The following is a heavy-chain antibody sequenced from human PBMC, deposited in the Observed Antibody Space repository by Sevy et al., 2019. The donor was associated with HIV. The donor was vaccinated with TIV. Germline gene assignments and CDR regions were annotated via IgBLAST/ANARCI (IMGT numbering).Heavy chain of an antibody. CDR2: MYSGGST. D-gene: IGHD3-3*01. V-gene: IGHV3-53*01. J-gene: IGHJ4*02. CDR1: GFTVSSNY. CDR3: ARGKGDFWSGYYYFDY. Sequence: GGSLRLSCAASGFTVSSNYMSWVRQAPGKGLEWVSVMYSGGSTYYADSVKGRFTISRDNSKNTLYLQMNSLRAEDTAVYYCARGKGDFWSGYYYFDYWGQGTLVTVSS.